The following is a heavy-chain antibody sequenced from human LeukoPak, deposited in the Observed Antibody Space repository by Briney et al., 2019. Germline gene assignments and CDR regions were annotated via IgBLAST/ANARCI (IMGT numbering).Heavy chain of an antibody. CDR3: ARDPDYDYVWGSSIH. J-gene: IGHJ4*02. D-gene: IGHD3-16*01. V-gene: IGHV3-30-3*01. CDR2: ISYDGSNK. CDR1: GFTFSSYA. Sequence: PGGSLRLSCAASGFTFSSYAMSWVRQAPGKGLEWVAVISYDGSNKYYADSVKGRFTISRDNSKNTLYLQMNSLRAEDTAVYYCARDPDYDYVWGSSIHWGQGTLVTVSS.